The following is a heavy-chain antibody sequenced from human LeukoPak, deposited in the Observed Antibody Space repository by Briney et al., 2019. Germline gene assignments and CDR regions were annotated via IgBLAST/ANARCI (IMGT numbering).Heavy chain of an antibody. CDR3: AKDDHCSSTRCLDPHYYFYGLDV. CDR1: GFTFQHYA. Sequence: PGGSLRLSCVASGFTFQHYAIHWVRQAPGKGLEWVSLISADGGTTFYANSVRGRFTISRDNSKNSLFLQMTSVGTEDTALYYCAKDDHCSSTRCLDPHYYFYGLDVWGQGTTVAVSS. CDR2: ISADGGTT. V-gene: IGHV3-43*02. D-gene: IGHD2-2*01. J-gene: IGHJ6*02.